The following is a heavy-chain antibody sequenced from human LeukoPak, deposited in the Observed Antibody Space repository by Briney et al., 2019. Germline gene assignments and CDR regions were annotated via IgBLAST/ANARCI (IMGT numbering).Heavy chain of an antibody. J-gene: IGHJ5*01. V-gene: IGHV1-69*05. CDR3: ARPRQDDYWSGTLAS. CDR2: IIPIFGTA. D-gene: IGHD3-3*01. Sequence: ASVKVSCKASGGTFSSYAISWVRQAPGQGLVWMGRIIPIFGTANYAQKFQGRVTITTDESTSTAYMELSSLRSEDTAVYYCARPRQDDYWSGTLASWGQGTLVTVSS. CDR1: GGTFSSYA.